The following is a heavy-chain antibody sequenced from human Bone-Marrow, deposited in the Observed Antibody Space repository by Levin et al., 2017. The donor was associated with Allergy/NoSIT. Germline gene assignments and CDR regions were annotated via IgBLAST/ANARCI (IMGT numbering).Heavy chain of an antibody. CDR1: GFTFSDFH. V-gene: IGHV3-11*01. CDR2: ISSSGGTI. Sequence: GGSLRLSCTASGFTFSDFHMSWIRQAPGKGLEWVSYISSSGGTIYYADSVKGRFTASRDSSDKSLYLQMNDLRADDTAVYYCARTKIVPTLYDYWGQGTLVTVSS. J-gene: IGHJ4*02. CDR3: ARTKIVPTLYDY. D-gene: IGHD5-12*01.